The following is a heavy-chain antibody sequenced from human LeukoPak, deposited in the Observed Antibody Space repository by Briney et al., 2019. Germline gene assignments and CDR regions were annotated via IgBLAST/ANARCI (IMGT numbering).Heavy chain of an antibody. CDR3: AREGYDSSGYCSTGIDY. CDR1: GFTVSSNY. D-gene: IGHD3-22*01. V-gene: IGHV3-66*02. CDR2: IYSGGST. J-gene: IGHJ4*02. Sequence: PGGSLRLSCAASGFTVSSNYMSWVRQAPGKGLEWVSVIYSGGSTYYADSVKGRFTISRDNSKNTLYLQMNSLRAEDTAVYYCAREGYDSSGYCSTGIDYWGQGTLVTVSS.